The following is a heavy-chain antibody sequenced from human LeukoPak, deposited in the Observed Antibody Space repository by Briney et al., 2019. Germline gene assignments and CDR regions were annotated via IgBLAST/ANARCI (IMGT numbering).Heavy chain of an antibody. V-gene: IGHV4-61*02. CDR2: IYTSGST. CDR3: ARENDTSGFSASGFDS. J-gene: IGHJ4*02. CDR1: GGSISSGLYY. D-gene: IGHD3-22*01. Sequence: SQTLSLTCTVSGGSISSGLYYWSWIRQPAGKGLEWIGRIYTSGSTNYNPSLKSRVTISVDTSKNQFSLELSSVTAADTAVYYCARENDTSGFSASGFDSWGQGTLVTVSS.